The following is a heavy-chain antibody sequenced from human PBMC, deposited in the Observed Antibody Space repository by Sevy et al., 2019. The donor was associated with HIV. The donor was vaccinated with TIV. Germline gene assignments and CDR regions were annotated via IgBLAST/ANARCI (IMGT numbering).Heavy chain of an antibody. D-gene: IGHD2-15*01. CDR2: IYYSGST. V-gene: IGHV4-59*01. Sequence: SETLSLTCTVSGGSISSYYWSWIRQPPGKGLEWIGYIYYSGSTNYNPSLKSRVTISVDTSKNQFSLKLSSVTAADTAVYYCARDGSGGISHGYFDLWGRGTLVTVSS. CDR1: GGSISSYY. J-gene: IGHJ2*01. CDR3: ARDGSGGISHGYFDL.